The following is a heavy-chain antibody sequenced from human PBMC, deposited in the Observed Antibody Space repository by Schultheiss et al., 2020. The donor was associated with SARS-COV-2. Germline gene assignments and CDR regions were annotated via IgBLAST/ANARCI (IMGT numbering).Heavy chain of an antibody. D-gene: IGHD6-19*01. V-gene: IGHV1-18*01. Sequence: ASVKVSCKASGGTFSSYGISWVRQAPGQGLEWMGWISAYNGNTNYAQKFQGWVTMTRDTSISTAYMELSRLRSDDTAVYYCAREDSGWLGGGYWGQGTLVTVSS. CDR3: AREDSGWLGGGY. CDR1: GGTFSSYG. J-gene: IGHJ4*02. CDR2: ISAYNGNT.